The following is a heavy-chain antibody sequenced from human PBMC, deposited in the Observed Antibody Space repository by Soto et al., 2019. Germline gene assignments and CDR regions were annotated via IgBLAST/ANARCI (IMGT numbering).Heavy chain of an antibody. Sequence: QVQLQESGPGLVKASETLSLTCTVSGASVTSGNYYWSWIRQPPGKGLEWIGYIYYSGSTKYNPSLKSRVTLSLDTSRNQFSLKLSSVTAADTAMYFCARETIYGVRIDDWGQGTLVTVSS. CDR2: IYYSGST. CDR3: ARETIYGVRIDD. D-gene: IGHD3-3*01. J-gene: IGHJ4*02. V-gene: IGHV4-61*01. CDR1: GASVTSGNYY.